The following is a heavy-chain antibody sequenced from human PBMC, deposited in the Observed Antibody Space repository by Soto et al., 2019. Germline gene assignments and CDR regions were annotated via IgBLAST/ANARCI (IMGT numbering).Heavy chain of an antibody. CDR2: IYYSGTT. V-gene: IGHV4-28*01. Sequence: QVQLQESGPGLVKPSDTLSLTCAVSGSSLSSSTWWGWIRQPPGKGLERIGYIYYSGTTYYNPSLKSRVTMSVDTSKNQFSLKLTSVTAVDTAVYYCARREIQGPIDYWGQGTLGTVSS. D-gene: IGHD1-26*01. CDR1: GSSLSSSTW. CDR3: ARREIQGPIDY. J-gene: IGHJ4*02.